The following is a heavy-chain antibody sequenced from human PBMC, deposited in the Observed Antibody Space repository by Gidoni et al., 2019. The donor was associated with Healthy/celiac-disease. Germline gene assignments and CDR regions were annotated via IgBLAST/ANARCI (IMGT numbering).Heavy chain of an antibody. V-gene: IGHV4-39*01. D-gene: IGHD6-19*01. J-gene: IGHJ6*02. CDR1: GGSISRSSYY. Sequence: QLQLQESGPGLVKPSETLSLTCTVPGGSISRSSYYWGWIRQPPGKGLEWIGSIYYSGSTYYNPSLKSRVTISVDTSKNQFSLKLSSVTAADTAVYYCARPGGQYSSGWYGTTGYYGMDVWGQGTTVTVSS. CDR2: IYYSGST. CDR3: ARPGGQYSSGWYGTTGYYGMDV.